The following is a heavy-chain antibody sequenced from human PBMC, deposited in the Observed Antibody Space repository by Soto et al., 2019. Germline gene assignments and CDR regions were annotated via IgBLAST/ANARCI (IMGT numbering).Heavy chain of an antibody. Sequence: ASVKVSCKASGFTFSNSAVQWVRQARGQRPEWIGWIVVGSGHTNYAQKFQERVTITRDMSTSTAYMELSSLRFQDTAVYYCATTGGNKVSMGYYYYGMDVWGQGTTVTVSS. CDR1: GFTFSNSA. CDR2: IVVGSGHT. D-gene: IGHD5-12*01. V-gene: IGHV1-58*01. J-gene: IGHJ6*02. CDR3: ATTGGNKVSMGYYYYGMDV.